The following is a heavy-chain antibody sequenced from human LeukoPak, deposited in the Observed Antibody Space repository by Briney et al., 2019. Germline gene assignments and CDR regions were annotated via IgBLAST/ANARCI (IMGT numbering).Heavy chain of an antibody. Sequence: GGSLRLSCAASGFTFSSSSMNWVRQAPGKGLEWVSSISSSSSYIYYADSVKGRFTISRDNAKNSLYLQMSSLRAEDTAVYYCASPHYAASAFDIWGQGTMVTVSS. J-gene: IGHJ3*02. CDR3: ASPHYAASAFDI. D-gene: IGHD3-16*01. CDR2: ISSSSSYI. CDR1: GFTFSSSS. V-gene: IGHV3-21*01.